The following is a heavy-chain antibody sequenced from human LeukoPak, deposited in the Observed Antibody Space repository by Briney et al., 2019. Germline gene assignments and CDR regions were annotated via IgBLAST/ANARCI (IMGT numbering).Heavy chain of an antibody. V-gene: IGHV3-23*01. J-gene: IGHJ4*02. CDR3: ARDFNWNEPYYFDY. CDR2: TSSNGEVK. D-gene: IGHD1-1*01. CDR1: GFILENHA. Sequence: GGSLRLSCVASGFILENHAMSWIRQAPGKGLEWVSGTSSNGEVKYYADSVKGRFTVSRDNSKDTLYLQMDSLGVEDTATYYCARDFNWNEPYYFDYWGPGTLVTVSS.